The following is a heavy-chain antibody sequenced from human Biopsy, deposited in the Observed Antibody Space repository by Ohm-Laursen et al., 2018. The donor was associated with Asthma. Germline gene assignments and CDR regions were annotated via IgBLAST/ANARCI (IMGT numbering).Heavy chain of an antibody. J-gene: IGHJ6*02. Sequence: SLRLSCAASGFTFSDYAIYWVRQAPGKGLEWVAFISYDGSDKFYADSVKGRFTTSRDNSQNTLDLHMNRLTFEDTAVYYCARASVVKHYYYYGMDVWGPGTAVNVSS. CDR2: ISYDGSDK. V-gene: IGHV3-30-3*01. CDR3: ARASVVKHYYYYGMDV. CDR1: GFTFSDYA.